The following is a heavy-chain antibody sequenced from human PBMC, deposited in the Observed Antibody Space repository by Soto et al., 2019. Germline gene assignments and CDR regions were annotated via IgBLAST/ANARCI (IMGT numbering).Heavy chain of an antibody. CDR3: ARRRIVPTTNFDY. D-gene: IGHD1-26*01. V-gene: IGHV4-39*01. CDR1: GDSISSSRFY. Sequence: PSETLSLTCTVSGDSISSSRFYWGWIRQPPVKGLEWIGHIFHTGATYQNPTLKSRLRMSVDTSKNQFSLNLSSVTATDTAVYYCARRRIVPTTNFDYWGQGTLVTVSS. CDR2: IFHTGAT. J-gene: IGHJ4*02.